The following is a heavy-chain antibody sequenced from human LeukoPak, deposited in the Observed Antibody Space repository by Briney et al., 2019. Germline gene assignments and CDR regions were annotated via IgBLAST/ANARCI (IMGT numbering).Heavy chain of an antibody. CDR2: ISYDGSNK. CDR1: GFTFSSYG. CDR3: AKDRRSPPIYYFDY. D-gene: IGHD2-2*02. Sequence: PGGSLRLSCAASGFTFSSYGMHWVRQAPGKGLEWVAVISYDGSNKYYADSVKGRFTISRDNSKNTLYLQMNSLRAEDTAVYYCAKDRRSPPIYYFDYWGQGTLVTVSS. J-gene: IGHJ4*02. V-gene: IGHV3-30*18.